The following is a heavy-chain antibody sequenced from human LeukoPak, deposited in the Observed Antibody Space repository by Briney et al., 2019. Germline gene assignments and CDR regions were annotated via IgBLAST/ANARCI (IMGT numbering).Heavy chain of an antibody. Sequence: GGSLRLSCVASGFTFNSHGMHWLRQAPGKGLEWVAFIRYDGSHHLYTDSVVGRFTISRDNSQNTLHLQMDSLRAEDTAVYYCARGRYYSCTSCHLDYFDSWGQGTLVTVSS. V-gene: IGHV3-30*02. CDR3: ARGRYYSCTSCHLDYFDS. CDR2: IRYDGSHH. J-gene: IGHJ4*02. CDR1: GFTFNSHG. D-gene: IGHD2-2*01.